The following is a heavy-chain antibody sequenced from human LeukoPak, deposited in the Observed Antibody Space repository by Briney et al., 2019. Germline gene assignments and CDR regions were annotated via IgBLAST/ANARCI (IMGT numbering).Heavy chain of an antibody. Sequence: PGGSLRLSCAASGFTVSSNYMSWVRQAPGKGLEWVSSIYSGGSTYYADSVKGRVTISRDDGKNTLYLHMNSLRDDDTAVYYCATDQRYAFDYWGQGILVTVSS. V-gene: IGHV3-53*01. D-gene: IGHD3-9*01. CDR3: ATDQRYAFDY. CDR2: IYSGGST. J-gene: IGHJ4*02. CDR1: GFTVSSNY.